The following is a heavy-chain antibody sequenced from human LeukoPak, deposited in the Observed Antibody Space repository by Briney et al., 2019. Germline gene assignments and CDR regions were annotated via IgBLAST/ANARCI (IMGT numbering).Heavy chain of an antibody. CDR2: INQDGSGE. V-gene: IGHV3-7*01. Sequence: GGSLRLSCAASGFTFSRYWMSWVRQGQGKGLEWVATINQDGSGEYYVDSVRGRFTISRDNAKNSLYLQISGLRAEDTAVYHCARKLYYYDTSPAGWFDPWGQGTMVTVS. CDR3: ARKLYYYDTSPAGWFDP. J-gene: IGHJ5*02. D-gene: IGHD3-22*01. CDR1: GFTFSRYW.